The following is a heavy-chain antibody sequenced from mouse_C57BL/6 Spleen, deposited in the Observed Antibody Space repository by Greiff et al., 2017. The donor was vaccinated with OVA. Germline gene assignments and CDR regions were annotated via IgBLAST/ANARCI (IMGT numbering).Heavy chain of an antibody. D-gene: IGHD1-1*01. V-gene: IGHV5-4*01. Sequence: DVQLVESGGGLVKPGGSLKLSCAASGFTFSSYAMSWVRQTPEKRLEWVATISDGGSYTYYPDTVKGRFTISRDNAKNHLYLRMSHLKSEDTAMYYCAREGGSSYGYFDVWGTGTTVTVSS. CDR1: GFTFSSYA. J-gene: IGHJ1*03. CDR3: AREGGSSYGYFDV. CDR2: ISDGGSYT.